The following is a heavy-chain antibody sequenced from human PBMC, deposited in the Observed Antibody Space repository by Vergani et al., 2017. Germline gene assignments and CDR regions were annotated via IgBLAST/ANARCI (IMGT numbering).Heavy chain of an antibody. CDR1: GYTFIEYD. Sequence: QVQLVQSGAEVKKPGASVKVSCWASGYTFIEYDIDWVRQAAGQGLEWMGWMNPKSGNSGFAQKFQGRVTMTRDTSISTDYMELNSLTSEDTAVYYCATIGYRRWGYYFGYWGQGILVTVSS. CDR2: MNPKSGNS. D-gene: IGHD2-2*02. J-gene: IGHJ4*02. CDR3: ATIGYRRWGYYFGY. V-gene: IGHV1-8*01.